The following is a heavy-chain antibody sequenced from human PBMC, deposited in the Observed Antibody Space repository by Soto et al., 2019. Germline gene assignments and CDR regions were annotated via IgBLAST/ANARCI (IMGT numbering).Heavy chain of an antibody. CDR2: ISAYNGNT. J-gene: IGHJ4*02. CDR3: ARDPRYYDSIGYRGKPFAY. D-gene: IGHD3-22*01. V-gene: IGHV1-18*04. Sequence: ASVKVSCKASGYTFTSYGISWVRQAPGQGLEWMGWISAYNGNTNYAQKLQGRVTMTTDTSTSTAYMELRSLRSDDTAVYYCARDPRYYDSIGYRGKPFAYWGQGTLVIVSS. CDR1: GYTFTSYG.